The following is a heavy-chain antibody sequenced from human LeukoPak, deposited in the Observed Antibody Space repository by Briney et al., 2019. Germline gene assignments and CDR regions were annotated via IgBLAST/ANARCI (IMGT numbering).Heavy chain of an antibody. Sequence: PGGSLRLSCAASGFTFTNAWMSWVRQAPGKGLEWVGRIKSKGDGETIDNAAPVKGRFTMSRHDSKATLYLQMNSLKAEDTAVYYCTTDLGLTMIRGVIVYWGQGALVTVSS. CDR1: GFTFTNAW. CDR3: TTDLGLTMIRGVIVY. D-gene: IGHD3-10*01. V-gene: IGHV3-15*01. CDR2: IKSKGDGETI. J-gene: IGHJ4*02.